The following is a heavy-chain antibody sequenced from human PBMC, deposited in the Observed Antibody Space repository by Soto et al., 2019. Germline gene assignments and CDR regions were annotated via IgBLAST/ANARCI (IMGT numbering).Heavy chain of an antibody. D-gene: IGHD6-19*01. Sequence: ASVKVSCKASGYTFTGYYMHWVRQAPGQGLEWMGWINPNSGGTNSAQKFQGWVTMTRDTSISTAYMELSRLRSDDTAVYYCATSRVSIAVAGETEYYVDYWGQGTLVTVSS. CDR2: INPNSGGT. CDR1: GYTFTGYY. V-gene: IGHV1-2*04. J-gene: IGHJ4*02. CDR3: ATSRVSIAVAGETEYYVDY.